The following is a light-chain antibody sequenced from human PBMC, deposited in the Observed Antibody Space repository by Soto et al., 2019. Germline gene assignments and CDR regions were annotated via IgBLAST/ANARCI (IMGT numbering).Light chain of an antibody. CDR1: QSVSSN. J-gene: IGKJ5*01. V-gene: IGKV3-20*01. CDR2: GAS. Sequence: EIGLSLSLGALSVYDGERATLSCRASQSVSSNLAWYQQKPVQAPRLLIYGASNRATGIPDRFSGGGSGTDFTLTITRLEPEDFAVYYCQQYVRIPIPFGEGTLLENK. CDR3: QQYVRIPIP.